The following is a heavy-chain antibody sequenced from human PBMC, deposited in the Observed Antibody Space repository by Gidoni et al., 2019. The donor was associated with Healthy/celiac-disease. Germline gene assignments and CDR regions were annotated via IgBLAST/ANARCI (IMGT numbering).Heavy chain of an antibody. J-gene: IGHJ4*02. CDR1: GFTFSSYG. D-gene: IGHD2-15*01. CDR3: AREKPGYCSGGSCPFDY. CDR2: IWYDGSNK. Sequence: QVQLVASGGGVVQPGRSLRLSCSASGFTFSSYGMHWVRQAPGKGLEWVAVIWYDGSNKYYADSVKGRFTISRDNSKNTLYLQMNSLRAEDTAVYYCAREKPGYCSGGSCPFDYWGQGTLVTVSS. V-gene: IGHV3-33*01.